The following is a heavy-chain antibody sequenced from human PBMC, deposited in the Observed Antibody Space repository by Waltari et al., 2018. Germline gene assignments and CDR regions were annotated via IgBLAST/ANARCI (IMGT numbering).Heavy chain of an antibody. D-gene: IGHD3-22*01. V-gene: IGHV4-34*01. Sequence: QVELQQWGAGLLRPSETLSLTCSVSGGAFDSYYWTWIRQAPGRGLEWLGEVNPTGSTNYNPSLKSRLRLSVETSRNKVSLKMTSLTGADTAVYFCARGHPRFDYEKSDYYAYWFDPWGQGTQVTVSS. CDR2: VNPTGST. CDR1: GGAFDSYY. CDR3: ARGHPRFDYEKSDYYAYWFDP. J-gene: IGHJ5*02.